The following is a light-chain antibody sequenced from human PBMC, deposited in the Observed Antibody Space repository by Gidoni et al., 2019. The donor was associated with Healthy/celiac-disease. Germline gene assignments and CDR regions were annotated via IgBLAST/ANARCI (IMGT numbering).Light chain of an antibody. CDR2: EGS. V-gene: IGLV2-23*01. CDR1: SSDFGSYNL. J-gene: IGLJ3*02. CDR3: CSYAGSSTWV. Sequence: QSALTHPASVSGSPGQSITSSCTGTSSDFGSYNLVSWDQQQPGKAPKLMIYEGSKRPSGVSNRFSGSKSGNTASRTISGLQAEDEADYYCCSYAGSSTWVFGGGTKLTVL.